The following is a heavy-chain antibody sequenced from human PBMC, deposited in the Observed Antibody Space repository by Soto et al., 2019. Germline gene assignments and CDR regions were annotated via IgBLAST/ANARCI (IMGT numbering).Heavy chain of an antibody. CDR1: GDSVSSNSAA. CDR2: TYYRSKWYN. CDR3: AREGYCGGDCYYAFDI. V-gene: IGHV6-1*01. J-gene: IGHJ3*02. D-gene: IGHD2-21*02. Sequence: SETLSLXCAISGDSVSSNSAAWNWIRQSPSRGLEWLGRTYYRSKWYNDYAVSVKSRITINPDTSKNQFSLQLNSVTPEDTAVYYCAREGYCGGDCYYAFDIWGQGTMVTVSS.